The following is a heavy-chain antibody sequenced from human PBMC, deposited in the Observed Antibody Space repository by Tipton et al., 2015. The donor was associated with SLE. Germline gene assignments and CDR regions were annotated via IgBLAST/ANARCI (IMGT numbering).Heavy chain of an antibody. J-gene: IGHJ4*02. CDR1: GFTLSSYS. CDR2: ISSSSSYI. CDR3: ARVIGTADAY. D-gene: IGHD6-13*01. V-gene: IGHV3-21*01. Sequence: SLRLSCAASGFTLSSYSMSWVRQAPGKGLEWVSSISSSSSYIYYADSVKGRFTISRDNAKNSLYLQMNSLRAEDTAVYYCARVIGTADAYWGQGILVTVSS.